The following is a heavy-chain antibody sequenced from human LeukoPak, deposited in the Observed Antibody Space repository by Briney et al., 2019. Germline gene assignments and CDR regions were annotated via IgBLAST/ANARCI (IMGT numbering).Heavy chain of an antibody. CDR1: GFTFSDYY. V-gene: IGHV3-69-1*02. Sequence: GGSLRLSCAASGFTFSDYYMSWVRQAPGKGLEWVSYISDRGTIYYADSVKGRFTISRDNAKNSLYLQMNSLRAEDTAVYYCARDRAHRDYFDYWGQGTLVTVSS. CDR2: ISDRGTI. CDR3: ARDRAHRDYFDY. J-gene: IGHJ4*02.